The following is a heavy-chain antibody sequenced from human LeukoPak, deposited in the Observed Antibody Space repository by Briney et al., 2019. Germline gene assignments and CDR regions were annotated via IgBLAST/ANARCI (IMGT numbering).Heavy chain of an antibody. D-gene: IGHD2/OR15-2a*01. Sequence: GGSLRLSCAASGFTFSPYWMSWVRQAPGKGLEWVASIRQDGSEKYYVDSVKGRFTISRDNAKNSLFLQMSSLRAEDTAVYNCARGSMSRNHLYIDYWGQGTLVTVSS. CDR2: IRQDGSEK. CDR1: GFTFSPYW. J-gene: IGHJ4*02. CDR3: ARGSMSRNHLYIDY. V-gene: IGHV3-7*01.